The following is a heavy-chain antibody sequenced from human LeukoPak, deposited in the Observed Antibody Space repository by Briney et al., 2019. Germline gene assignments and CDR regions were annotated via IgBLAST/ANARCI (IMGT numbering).Heavy chain of an antibody. J-gene: IGHJ4*01. CDR1: GFTFSSYW. D-gene: IGHD6-13*01. V-gene: IGHV3-73*01. CDR3: ARHSASGWQQPFDY. Sequence: PGGSLRLSCAASGFTFSSYWMSWVRQAPGKGLEWVGRIRSKGSNYATEYAASAEGRFTISRDESKNTAYLQMNSLKVEDTAVYYCARHSASGWQQPFDYWGHGTLVTVSS. CDR2: IRSKGSNYAT.